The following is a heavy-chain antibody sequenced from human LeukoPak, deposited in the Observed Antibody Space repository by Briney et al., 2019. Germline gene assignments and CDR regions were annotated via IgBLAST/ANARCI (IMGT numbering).Heavy chain of an antibody. CDR3: VKGPRNHYFYFMDV. J-gene: IGHJ6*03. CDR2: ISWNSGSI. CDR1: GFTFDDYA. V-gene: IGHV3-9*01. Sequence: GGSLRLSCAASGFTFDDYAMHWVRQAPGKGLEWVAGISWNSGSIDYADSVKGRFTISRDNAMNSLDLQMHSLSPEDTALYYCVKGPRNHYFYFMDVWGKGTTVTVSS.